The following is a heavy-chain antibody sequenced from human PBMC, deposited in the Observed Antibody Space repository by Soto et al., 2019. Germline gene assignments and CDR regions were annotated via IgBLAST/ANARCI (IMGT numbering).Heavy chain of an antibody. CDR1: GFTSSTCA. J-gene: IGHJ3*02. CDR2: LSYDGTTK. CDR3: AREYCSTAICYLGANAFDI. D-gene: IGHD2-2*01. Sequence: PGGSLRLSCAASGFTSSTCAMRWVRQAPGKGLEWVAILSYDGTTKYYADSVKGRFTISRDNSKNALYLQMNSLRVEDTAVYYCAREYCSTAICYLGANAFDIWGQGTMVTVSS. V-gene: IGHV3-30-3*01.